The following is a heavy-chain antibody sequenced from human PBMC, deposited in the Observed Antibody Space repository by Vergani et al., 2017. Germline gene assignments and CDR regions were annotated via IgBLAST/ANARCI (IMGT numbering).Heavy chain of an antibody. V-gene: IGHV3-30*02. CDR1: GFTLSNYD. J-gene: IGHJ4*02. Sequence: QVQLVESGGGVVQRGGSLRLSCATSGFTLSNYDMQWIRQGPGKGLEFVAFIQFDGSNQYYADSVKGRFTLSRDFSKNTLYRQMNSLRTDDTATYYCAKHFRGWGIDYWGQGPQVIVSS. D-gene: IGHD3-16*01. CDR2: IQFDGSNQ. CDR3: AKHFRGWGIDY.